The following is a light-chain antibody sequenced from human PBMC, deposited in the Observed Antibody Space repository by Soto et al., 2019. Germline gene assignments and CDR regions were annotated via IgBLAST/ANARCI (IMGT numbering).Light chain of an antibody. CDR2: DNN. CDR3: GTWDSSLSAGV. Sequence: QSVLTQPPSVSAAPGQKVTIACYGSSSNIGNNYVSWYQQLPGTAPKLLIYDNNKRPSGIPDRFSGSKSGTSATLGITGLQTGDEADYYCGTWDSSLSAGVFGTGTKLTVL. V-gene: IGLV1-51*01. CDR1: SSNIGNNY. J-gene: IGLJ1*01.